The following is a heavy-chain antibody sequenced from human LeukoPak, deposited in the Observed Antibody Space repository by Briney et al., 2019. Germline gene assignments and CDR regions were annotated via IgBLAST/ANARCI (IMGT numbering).Heavy chain of an antibody. Sequence: PGSSLRLSCAASGFTLYDYAMHWVRQAPGKGLEWVAGISWNSGSIGYADSVKGRFTISRDNAKNSLYLQMNSLRAEDTALYYCAKDVSLYGDYVFDYWGQGTLVTVSS. CDR1: GFTLYDYA. J-gene: IGHJ4*02. CDR3: AKDVSLYGDYVFDY. CDR2: ISWNSGSI. V-gene: IGHV3-9*01. D-gene: IGHD4-17*01.